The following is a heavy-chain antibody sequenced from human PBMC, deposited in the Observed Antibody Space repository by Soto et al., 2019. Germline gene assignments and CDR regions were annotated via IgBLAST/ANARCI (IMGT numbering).Heavy chain of an antibody. CDR3: ARGNHRWLQLWYFDL. J-gene: IGHJ2*01. V-gene: IGHV1-18*01. CDR2: ISAYNGNT. CDR1: GYTFTSYG. D-gene: IGHD5-12*01. Sequence: ASVKVSCKASGYTFTSYGISWVRQAPGQGLEWMGWISAYNGNTNYAQKLQGRVTITADESTSTAYMELSSLRSEDTAVYYCARGNHRWLQLWYFDLWGRGTLV.